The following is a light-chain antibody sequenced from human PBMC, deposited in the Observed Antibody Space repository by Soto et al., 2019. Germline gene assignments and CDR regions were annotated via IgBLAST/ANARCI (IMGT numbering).Light chain of an antibody. CDR2: GAS. V-gene: IGKV3-15*01. Sequence: EIVMTQSPAPLSVSPGERATLSCRASQSVSSNLAWYQQKPCQAPRLLIYGASTRAPAIPARFSGSGSGTEFTLTTSRLQSEDVAVYCCQQYNNWPRTFGQGTKVDI. CDR1: QSVSSN. CDR3: QQYNNWPRT. J-gene: IGKJ1*01.